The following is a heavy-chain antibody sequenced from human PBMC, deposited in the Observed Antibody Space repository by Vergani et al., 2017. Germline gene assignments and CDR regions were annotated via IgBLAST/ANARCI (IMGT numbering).Heavy chain of an antibody. CDR1: GGTFSSYA. Sequence: QVQLVQSGAEVKKPGSSVKVSCKASGGTFSSYAISWVRQAPGQGLEWMGGIIPIFGTANYAQKFQGRVTITADESTSTAYMELSSLRSEDTAVYYCASVYTPRRFGVVTPVAFFDYWGQGTLVTVSS. J-gene: IGHJ4*02. CDR2: IIPIFGTA. D-gene: IGHD3-3*01. V-gene: IGHV1-69*01. CDR3: ASVYTPRRFGVVTPVAFFDY.